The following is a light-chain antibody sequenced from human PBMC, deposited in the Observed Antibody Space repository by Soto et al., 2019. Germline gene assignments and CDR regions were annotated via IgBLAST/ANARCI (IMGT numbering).Light chain of an antibody. J-gene: IGKJ1*01. CDR1: QSVSSN. Sequence: EIVMTQSPATLSVSPGERATLSCMASQSVSSNLAWYQQKPGQAPRLLIYGASTRATGIPARFSGSGSGTDFTLTISRLEPEDFAVYYCQQYGSSLWTFGQGTKVDIK. CDR2: GAS. V-gene: IGKV3-15*01. CDR3: QQYGSSLWT.